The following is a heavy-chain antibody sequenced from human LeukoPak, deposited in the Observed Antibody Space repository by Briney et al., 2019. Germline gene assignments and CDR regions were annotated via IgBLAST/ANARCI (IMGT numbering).Heavy chain of an antibody. D-gene: IGHD6-13*01. CDR3: ARLSRIAAAGNFDY. V-gene: IGHV3-7*01. CDR1: GFTFSSYW. Sequence: GGSLRLSCAASGFTFSSYWMSWVRQAPGKRLEWVANIKQDGSEKYYVDSVKGRFTISRDNAKNSLYLQMNSLRAEDTAVYYCARLSRIAAAGNFDYWGQGTLVTVSS. CDR2: IKQDGSEK. J-gene: IGHJ4*02.